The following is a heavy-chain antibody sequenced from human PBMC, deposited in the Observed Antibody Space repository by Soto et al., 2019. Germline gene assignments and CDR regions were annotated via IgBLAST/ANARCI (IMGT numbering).Heavy chain of an antibody. CDR1: GGSISSYY. CDR3: ASTYDFWSGPFDY. D-gene: IGHD3-3*01. Sequence: SETLSLTCTVSGGSISSYYWSWIRQPPGKGLEWIGYIYYSGSTNYNPSLKSRVTISVDTSKNQFSLKLSSVTAADTAVYYCASTYDFWSGPFDYWGQGTLVTVSS. CDR2: IYYSGST. V-gene: IGHV4-59*01. J-gene: IGHJ4*02.